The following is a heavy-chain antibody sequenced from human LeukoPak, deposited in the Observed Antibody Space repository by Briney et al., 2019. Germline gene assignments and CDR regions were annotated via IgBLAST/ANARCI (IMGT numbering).Heavy chain of an antibody. Sequence: GGSLRLSCAASGFTFSSYAMSWVRQAPGKGLEWVSYISSSGSTIYYADSVKGRFTISRDNAKNSLYLRMNSLRAEDTAVYYCARSKIAVAGWRNWFDPWGQGTLVTVSS. CDR3: ARSKIAVAGWRNWFDP. D-gene: IGHD6-19*01. CDR1: GFTFSSYA. CDR2: ISSSGSTI. V-gene: IGHV3-48*03. J-gene: IGHJ5*02.